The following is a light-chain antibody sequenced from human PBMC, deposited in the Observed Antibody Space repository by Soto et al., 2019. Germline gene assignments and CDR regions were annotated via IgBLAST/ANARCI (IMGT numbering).Light chain of an antibody. CDR1: SSDVGVYNY. J-gene: IGLJ2*01. CDR3: SSYAGSQGV. CDR2: EVS. Sequence: QSVLTQPPSASGSPGQSVTISCTGASSDVGVYNYVSWYQQHPGKAPKLMIYEVSQRPSGVPDRFSGSMSGNTASLTVSGLQAEDEADYYCSSYAGSQGVFGGGTKLTVL. V-gene: IGLV2-8*01.